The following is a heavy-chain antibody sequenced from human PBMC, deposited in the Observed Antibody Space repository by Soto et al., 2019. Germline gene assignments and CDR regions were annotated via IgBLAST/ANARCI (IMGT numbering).Heavy chain of an antibody. V-gene: IGHV3-33*01. CDR1: GLTFRNYG. D-gene: IGHD3-10*01. CDR3: ARDRGSDDPIDY. CDR2: VWHDGKTK. J-gene: IGHJ4*02. Sequence: QVQLVESGGGVVQPERSLRISCAASGLTFRNYGMHWVRQAPGKGLEWVAVVWHDGKTKYYADSVEGRFTISRDNYRNTLFLQMNSLRAEDTAVYHCARDRGSDDPIDYWGQGTLVTVSS.